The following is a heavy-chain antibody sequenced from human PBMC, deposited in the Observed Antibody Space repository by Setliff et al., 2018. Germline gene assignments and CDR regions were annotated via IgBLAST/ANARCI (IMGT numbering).Heavy chain of an antibody. CDR1: GASISSNY. Sequence: SETLSLTCSVSGASISSNYWSWIRQSPGKGLEWIGYIYYNGTTRYSPSLKSRVTISVDTSKNQFSLRLTSVTAADTAVYYCTRLSWNGLRYYGLDVWGQGTTVTVSS. D-gene: IGHD3-3*01. CDR3: TRLSWNGLRYYGLDV. J-gene: IGHJ6*02. V-gene: IGHV4-59*01. CDR2: IYYNGTT.